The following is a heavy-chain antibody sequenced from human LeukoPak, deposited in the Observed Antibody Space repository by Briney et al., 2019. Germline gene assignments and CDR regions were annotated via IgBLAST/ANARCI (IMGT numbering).Heavy chain of an antibody. V-gene: IGHV1-46*01. CDR3: ARDARTSYDSSGYYFDY. D-gene: IGHD3-22*01. Sequence: VASVKVSCKASGYTFTSYYMHWVRQAPGQGLEWMGIINPSGGSTSYAQKFQGRVTMTRDTSTSTVYMELSSLRSEDTAVYYCARDARTSYDSSGYYFDYWGQGTLVTVSS. CDR2: INPSGGST. CDR1: GYTFTSYY. J-gene: IGHJ4*02.